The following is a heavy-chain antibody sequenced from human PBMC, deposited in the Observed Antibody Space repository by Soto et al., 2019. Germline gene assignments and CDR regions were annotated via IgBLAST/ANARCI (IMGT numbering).Heavy chain of an antibody. CDR3: ARWYGGNSGDY. D-gene: IGHD2-21*02. CDR2: MNPNSGDT. V-gene: IGHV1-8*01. J-gene: IGHJ4*02. CDR1: GYTFTRYD. Sequence: QVQLVQSGAEVKKPGASVKVSCKASGYTFTRYDINWVRQATGQGPEWMGWMNPNSGDTHYAQTFQGRVTMTRNTSISTAYMELSSLRSEDTAMYYCARWYGGNSGDYWGQGTLVTVSS.